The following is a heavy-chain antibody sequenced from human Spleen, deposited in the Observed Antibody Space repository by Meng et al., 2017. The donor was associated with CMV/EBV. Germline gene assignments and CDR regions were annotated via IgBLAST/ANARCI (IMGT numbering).Heavy chain of an antibody. V-gene: IGHV3-21*01. J-gene: IGHJ4*02. CDR2: ISISSSYI. CDR1: GFTFSIYS. Sequence: GGSLRLSCAASGFTFSIYSMSWVRQAPGKGLEWVSSISISSSYIYYADSVKGRFTVSRDNAKNSLYLQLNSLRAEDTAVYYCARDGPGGYYFDYWGQGTLVTVSS. D-gene: IGHD3-16*01. CDR3: ARDGPGGYYFDY.